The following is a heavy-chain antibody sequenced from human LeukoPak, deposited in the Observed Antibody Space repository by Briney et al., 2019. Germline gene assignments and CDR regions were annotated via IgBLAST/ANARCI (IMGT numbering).Heavy chain of an antibody. J-gene: IGHJ4*02. V-gene: IGHV3-48*02. D-gene: IGHD3-10*01. CDR3: ARYGSGTSYITNYFDY. CDR1: GFTFSSYS. CDR2: ISSDRRTI. Sequence: GGSLRLSCAASGFTFSSYSMSWVRQAPGKGLEWGSYISSDRRTIYYADSVKGRFTIYRDNAKNSLYLQMKSLRDEDTAVYYCARYGSGTSYITNYFDYWGQGTLVTVSS.